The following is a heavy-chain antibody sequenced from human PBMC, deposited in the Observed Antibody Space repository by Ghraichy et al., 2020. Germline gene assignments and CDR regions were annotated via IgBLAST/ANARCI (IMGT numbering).Heavy chain of an antibody. J-gene: IGHJ4*02. CDR3: ARHIYPHGSPFDI. CDR2: IKQDGSEK. V-gene: IGHV3-7*03. D-gene: IGHD3-10*01. CDR1: GFTFSNYW. Sequence: GSLRLSCAVSGFTFSNYWMTWVRLAPGKGLEWVANIKQDGSEKYYVDSVKGRFTISRDNAKNSLYLQMSGLRAEDSAMYYCARHIYPHGSPFDIWGQGTLVTVSS.